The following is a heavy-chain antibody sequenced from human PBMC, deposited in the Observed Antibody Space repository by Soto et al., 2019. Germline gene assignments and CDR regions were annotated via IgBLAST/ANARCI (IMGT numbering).Heavy chain of an antibody. CDR3: ARAYSSGYYFYYYVMDV. CDR2: ISAYNGNT. CDR1: GYTFTSYG. Sequence: ASVKVSCKASGYTFTSYGISWVRQAPGQGLEWMGWISAYNGNTNYAQKFQGRVTMTTDTSTTTAYMDLRSLRSDDTAVYYCARAYSSGYYFYYYVMDVWDQGTTVTVSS. J-gene: IGHJ6*02. V-gene: IGHV1-18*01. D-gene: IGHD6-19*01.